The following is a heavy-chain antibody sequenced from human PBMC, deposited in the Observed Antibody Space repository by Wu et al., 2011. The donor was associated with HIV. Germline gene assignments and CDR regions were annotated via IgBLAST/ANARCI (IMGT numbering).Heavy chain of an antibody. Sequence: QVQLVQSGTEVKKPGASVKVSCKASGYTFTDYYVHWVRQAPGQRLEWMGYISPNDGVTNYSHKFQGRVTMTRDTSISTVYMELTRLTSDDTAVYYCARGPEPPNFWGQGTLGHRLL. V-gene: IGHV1-2*07. CDR2: ISPNDGVT. CDR3: ARGPEPPNF. CDR1: GYTFTDYY. J-gene: IGHJ4*02. D-gene: IGHD1-14*01.